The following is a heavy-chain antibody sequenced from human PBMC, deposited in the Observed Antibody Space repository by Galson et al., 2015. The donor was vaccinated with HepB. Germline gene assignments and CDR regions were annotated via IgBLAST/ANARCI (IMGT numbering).Heavy chain of an antibody. D-gene: IGHD4-11*01. CDR2: IYHSGST. CDR1: GGSITSNNW. V-gene: IGHV4-4*02. CDR3: ARDLGTHTVSGNY. J-gene: IGHJ4*02. Sequence: ETLSLTCAISGGSITSNNWWSWVRQPPGKGLEWIGEIYHSGSTNYNPSLKSRVTISVDKSKNQFSLNLSSMTAADTAVYYCARDLGTHTVSGNYWGQGILVTVSS.